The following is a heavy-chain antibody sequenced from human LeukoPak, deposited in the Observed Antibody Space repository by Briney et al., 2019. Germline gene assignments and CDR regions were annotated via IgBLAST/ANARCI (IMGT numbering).Heavy chain of an antibody. Sequence: PSETLSLTCAVYGGSLSGYYWSWIRQPPGKGLEWIGEINHSGSTNYNPSLKSRVTISVDTSKDQFSLKLSSVTAADTAVYYCARDADYGDYVFDYWGQGTLVTVSS. V-gene: IGHV4-34*01. CDR2: INHSGST. D-gene: IGHD4-17*01. CDR1: GGSLSGYY. J-gene: IGHJ4*02. CDR3: ARDADYGDYVFDY.